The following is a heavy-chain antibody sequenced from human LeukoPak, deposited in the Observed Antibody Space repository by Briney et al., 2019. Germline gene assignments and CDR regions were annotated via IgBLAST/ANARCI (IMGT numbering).Heavy chain of an antibody. CDR3: ARGGPTGAIDD. CDR2: IKEDGSEK. V-gene: IGHV3-7*01. CDR1: GFTFSTYW. J-gene: IGHJ4*02. D-gene: IGHD3-16*01. Sequence: PGGSLRLSCAASGFTFSTYWMTWVRQAPGKGLEWVANIKEDGSEKYYVDSVKGRFTISRDNAKNSLFLQMNSLRVEDTAVYFCARGGPTGAIDDWGQGTLVTVSS.